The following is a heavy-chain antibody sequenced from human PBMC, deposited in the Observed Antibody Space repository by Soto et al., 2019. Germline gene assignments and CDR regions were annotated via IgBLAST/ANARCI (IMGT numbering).Heavy chain of an antibody. Sequence: SGPTLVNPTQTLTLTCTFSGFSLSTTGVGVSLTRQPPGKALEWLALIYWHDDKRYSPSLKSRLTITKDTSKNQVVLTMTNMDPVDTATYYCAHRGGATVGLYYFDYWGQGALVTVYS. CDR2: IYWHDDK. J-gene: IGHJ4*02. CDR3: AHRGGATVGLYYFDY. V-gene: IGHV2-5*01. D-gene: IGHD3-16*01. CDR1: GFSLSTTGVG.